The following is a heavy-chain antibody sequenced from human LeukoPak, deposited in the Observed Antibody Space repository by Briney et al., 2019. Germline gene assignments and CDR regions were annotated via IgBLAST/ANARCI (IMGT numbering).Heavy chain of an antibody. J-gene: IGHJ4*02. CDR2: IYSGGST. CDR1: GFSFSSAW. CDR3: AGLDRY. V-gene: IGHV3-66*01. Sequence: GGSLRLSCAASGFSFSSAWMNWVRQAPGKGLEWVSIIYSGGSTYYTNSVKGRFTISRDNSKNTLYLQMNSLRAEDTAVYYCAGLDRYWGQGTLVTVSS.